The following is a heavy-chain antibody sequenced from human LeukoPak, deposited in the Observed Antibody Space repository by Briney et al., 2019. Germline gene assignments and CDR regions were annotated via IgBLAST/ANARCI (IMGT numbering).Heavy chain of an antibody. CDR2: INPNSGGT. D-gene: IGHD6-13*01. CDR3: AREVGSSWTYYYYYYGMDV. V-gene: IGHV1-2*02. CDR1: GYTFTGYY. Sequence: ASVKVSCKASGYTFTGYYMHWVRQAPGQGLEWMGWINPNSGGTNYAQKFQGRVTMTRDTSISTAYMELSRLRSGDTAVYYCAREVGSSWTYYYYYYGMDVWGQGTTVTVSS. J-gene: IGHJ6*02.